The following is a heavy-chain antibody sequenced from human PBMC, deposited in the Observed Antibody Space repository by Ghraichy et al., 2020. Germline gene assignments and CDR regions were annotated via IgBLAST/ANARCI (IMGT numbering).Heavy chain of an antibody. CDR1: GDSVSSNSAA. CDR3: ARDLTVGEHIAAFDI. Sequence: SETLSLTCAISGDSVSSNSAAWNWVRQSPSRGLEWLGRTYARSKWYNDYATSLKSRIIINPDTSKNQFSLQLNSVTPEDTAVYCCARDLTVGEHIAAFDIWGQGTTVTVSS. J-gene: IGHJ3*02. D-gene: IGHD2-21*01. CDR2: TYARSKWYN. V-gene: IGHV6-1*01.